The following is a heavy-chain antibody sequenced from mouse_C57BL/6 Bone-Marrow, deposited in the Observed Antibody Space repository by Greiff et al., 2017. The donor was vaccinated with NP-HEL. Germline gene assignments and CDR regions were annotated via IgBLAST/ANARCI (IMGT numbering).Heavy chain of an antibody. CDR1: GFTFSDYG. Sequence: EVKLQESGGGLVQPGGSLKLSCAASGFTFSDYGMAWVRQAPRKGPEWVAFISNLAYSIYYADTVTGRFTISRENAKNTLYLEMSSLRSEDTAMYYCARRGYSYAMDYWGQGTSVTVSS. CDR3: ARRGYSYAMDY. CDR2: ISNLAYSI. V-gene: IGHV5-15*01. D-gene: IGHD2-14*01. J-gene: IGHJ4*01.